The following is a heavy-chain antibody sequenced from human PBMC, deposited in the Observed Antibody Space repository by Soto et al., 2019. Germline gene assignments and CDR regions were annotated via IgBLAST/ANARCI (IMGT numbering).Heavy chain of an antibody. CDR2: INPNSGGT. Sequence: ASVKVSCKASGYTFTGYYMHWVRQAPGQGLEWMGWINPNSGGTNYAQKFQGRVTMTRDTSISTAYMELSRLRSDDTAVYYCAVFLWFGEVPLGMDVWGQGTTVTV. D-gene: IGHD3-10*01. V-gene: IGHV1-2*02. J-gene: IGHJ6*02. CDR3: AVFLWFGEVPLGMDV. CDR1: GYTFTGYY.